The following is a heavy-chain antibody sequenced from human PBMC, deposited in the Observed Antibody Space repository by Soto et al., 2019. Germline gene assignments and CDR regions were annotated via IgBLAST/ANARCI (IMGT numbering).Heavy chain of an antibody. CDR1: GGTFSSYA. Sequence: SVKVSCKASGGTFSSYAISWVRQAPGQGLEWMGGIIPIFGTANYAQKFQGRVTITADESTSTAHMELSSLRSEDTAVYYCARGGSSGYYPYDYWGQGTLVTVSS. V-gene: IGHV1-69*13. J-gene: IGHJ4*02. CDR2: IIPIFGTA. D-gene: IGHD3-22*01. CDR3: ARGGSSGYYPYDY.